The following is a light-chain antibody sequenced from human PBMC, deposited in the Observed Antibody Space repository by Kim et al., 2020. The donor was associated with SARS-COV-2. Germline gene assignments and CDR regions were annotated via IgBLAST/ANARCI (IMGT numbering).Light chain of an antibody. CDR1: QSVSSW. V-gene: IGKV1-5*03. CDR2: KMS. J-gene: IGKJ3*01. CDR3: QQDKCYPFT. Sequence: DIQMTQSPSTLSASVGDRVTITCRASQSVSSWLAWYQQKPGKAPKLLIYKMSNLETGVPSRFSGSGSATEFTLTISSLQTDDFATYYCQQDKCYPFTFGAGTKLDIK.